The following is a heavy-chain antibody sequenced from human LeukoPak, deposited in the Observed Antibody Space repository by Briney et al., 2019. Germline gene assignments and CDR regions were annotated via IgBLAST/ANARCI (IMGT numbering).Heavy chain of an antibody. D-gene: IGHD1-7*01. CDR2: INHSGRT. CDR3: ARGRPLELLTNWFDP. V-gene: IGHV4-34*01. Sequence: PSETLSLTCAVYSGSFSGYYWSWIRQPPGKGLEWIGEINHSGRTNYNPSLKSRVTISLDTSKNRFSLKLSSVSAADTAVYYCARGRPLELLTNWFDPWGQGTLVTVSS. J-gene: IGHJ5*02. CDR1: SGSFSGYY.